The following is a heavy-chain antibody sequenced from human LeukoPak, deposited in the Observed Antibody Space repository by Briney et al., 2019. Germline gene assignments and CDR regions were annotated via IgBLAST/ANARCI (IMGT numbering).Heavy chain of an antibody. CDR2: IRYDGSNK. V-gene: IGHV3-30*02. J-gene: IGHJ4*02. CDR3: AKDKEGRNYFDY. Sequence: PGGSLRLSCAASGFTFSSYGMHWVRQAPGKGLEWVAFIRYDGSNKYYADSVKGRFTISRDNSKNTLYLQMNSLRAEDTAVYYCAKDKEGRNYFDYWGQGSLVTVSS. CDR1: GFTFSSYG.